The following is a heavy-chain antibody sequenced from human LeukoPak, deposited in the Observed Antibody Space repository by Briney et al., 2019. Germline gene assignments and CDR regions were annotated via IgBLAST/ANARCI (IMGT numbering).Heavy chain of an antibody. CDR1: GGSFSGYY. V-gene: IGHV4-34*01. D-gene: IGHD6-6*01. Sequence: PSETLSLTCAVYGGSFSGYYWSWIRQPPGKGLEWIGEINHSGSTNYNPSLKSRVTISVDTSKNQFSLKLSSMTAADTAVYYCASKLVPFGMDVWGQGTLVTVSS. CDR2: INHSGST. J-gene: IGHJ1*01. CDR3: ASKLVPFGMDV.